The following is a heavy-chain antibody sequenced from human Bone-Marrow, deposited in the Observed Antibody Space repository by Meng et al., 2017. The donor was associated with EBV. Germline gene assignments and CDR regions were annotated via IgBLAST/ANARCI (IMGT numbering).Heavy chain of an antibody. CDR3: ARVGDGYTTFDY. Sequence: QVQLQESGPGLVKPSGXLSLTCAVSGGSISSSNWWSWVRQPPGKGLEWIGEIYHSGSTNYNPSLKSRVAISVDKSENQFSLKLSSVTAADTAVYYCARVGDGYTTFDYGGQGTLVTVSS. CDR1: GGSISSSNW. J-gene: IGHJ4*02. D-gene: IGHD5-24*01. CDR2: IYHSGST. V-gene: IGHV4-4*02.